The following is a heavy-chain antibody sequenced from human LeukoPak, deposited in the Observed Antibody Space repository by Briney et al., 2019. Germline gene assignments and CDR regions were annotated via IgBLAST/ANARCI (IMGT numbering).Heavy chain of an antibody. J-gene: IGHJ4*02. Sequence: KPSETLSLTCTLSGGSISSYYWSWIRQPPGKGLEWIGYIYYSGSTNYNPSLKSRVTISVDTSKNQFSLKLSSVTAADTAVYYCARECSSTSCSYYFDYWGQGTLVTVSS. CDR3: ARECSSTSCSYYFDY. CDR1: GGSISSYY. D-gene: IGHD2-2*01. CDR2: IYYSGST. V-gene: IGHV4-59*01.